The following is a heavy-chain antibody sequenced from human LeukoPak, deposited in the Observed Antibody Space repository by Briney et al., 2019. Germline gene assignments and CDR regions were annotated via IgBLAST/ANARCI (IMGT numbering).Heavy chain of an antibody. V-gene: IGHV3-21*01. J-gene: IGHJ4*02. Sequence: GGSLRLSCAASGFTFSSYSMNWVRQAPGKGLEWVSSISSSSSYIYYADSVKGRFTISRDNARNLVYLEMNSLRAEDTALYYCALGWYAIDYWGQGTLVTVSS. D-gene: IGHD6-19*01. CDR1: GFTFSSYS. CDR3: ALGWYAIDY. CDR2: ISSSSSYI.